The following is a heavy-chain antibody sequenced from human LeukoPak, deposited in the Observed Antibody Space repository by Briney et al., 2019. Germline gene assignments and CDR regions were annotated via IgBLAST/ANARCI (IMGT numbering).Heavy chain of an antibody. CDR1: GFTFSSYG. CDR3: AREGGAFDI. Sequence: PGRSLRLSCAASGFTFSSYGMHWVRQAPGKGLEWVAVIWYDGSNKYYADSAKGRFTISRDNSKNTLYLQMNSLRAEDTAVYYCAREGGAFDIWGQGTTVTVSS. J-gene: IGHJ3*02. CDR2: IWYDGSNK. V-gene: IGHV3-33*01. D-gene: IGHD1-26*01.